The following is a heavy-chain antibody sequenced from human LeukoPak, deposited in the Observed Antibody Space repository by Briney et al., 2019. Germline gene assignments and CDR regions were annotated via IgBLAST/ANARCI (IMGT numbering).Heavy chain of an antibody. V-gene: IGHV4-38-2*02. D-gene: IGHD6-6*01. CDR1: GHSFNTDSF. J-gene: IGHJ5*02. Sequence: SETLSLTCIISGHSFNTDSFWGWIRQPPGKGLEWIGSIHERGSAFYNPSLKGPVDISIDTSKNQFSPKVNFVTAADTAVYYCARAARPSNNWFDPWGQGTLVTVSS. CDR3: ARAARPSNNWFDP. CDR2: IHERGSA.